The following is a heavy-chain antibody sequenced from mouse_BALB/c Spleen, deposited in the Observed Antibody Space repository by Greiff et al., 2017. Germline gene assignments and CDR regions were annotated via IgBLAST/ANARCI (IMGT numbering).Heavy chain of an antibody. CDR3: ERDIRCGPDD. J-gene: IGHJ2*01. CDR1: GFTFTDYY. CDR2: IRNKANGYTT. Sequence: EVMLVESGGGLVQPGGSLRLSCATSGFTFTDYYMSWVRQPPGKALEWLGFIRNKANGYTTEYSASVKGRFTISRDNSQSILYLQMNTLRAEDSDTYYCERDIRCGPDDWGQGTTLTVSS. V-gene: IGHV7-3*02.